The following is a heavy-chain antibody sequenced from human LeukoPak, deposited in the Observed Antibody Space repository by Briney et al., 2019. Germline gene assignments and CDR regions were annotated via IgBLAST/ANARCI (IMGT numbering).Heavy chain of an antibody. V-gene: IGHV3-11*01. Sequence: GGSLRLSCAASGFTFSDYYMSWIRQAPGKGLEWVSYISSSGSTIYYADSVKGRFTISRDNAKNSLYLQMNSPRAEDTAVYYCARVQWELLFSFDYWGQGTLVTVSS. J-gene: IGHJ4*02. D-gene: IGHD1-26*01. CDR1: GFTFSDYY. CDR3: ARVQWELLFSFDY. CDR2: ISSSGSTI.